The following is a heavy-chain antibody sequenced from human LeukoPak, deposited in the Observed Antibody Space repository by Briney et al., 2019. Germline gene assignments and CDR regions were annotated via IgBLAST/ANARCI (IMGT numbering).Heavy chain of an antibody. CDR1: GFTFSSYA. Sequence: PGGSLRLSCAASGFTFSSYAMSWVRQAPGKGLEWVAVISYDGINKYYADSVRGRFTISRDNSKNTLYLQMNSLRAEDTAVYYCARDGTVVVTATSLDYWGQGTLVTVSS. CDR3: ARDGTVVVTATSLDY. J-gene: IGHJ4*02. CDR2: ISYDGINK. D-gene: IGHD2-21*02. V-gene: IGHV3-30*04.